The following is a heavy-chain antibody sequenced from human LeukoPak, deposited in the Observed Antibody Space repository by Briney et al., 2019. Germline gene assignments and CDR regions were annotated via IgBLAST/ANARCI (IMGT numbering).Heavy chain of an antibody. D-gene: IGHD2-15*01. J-gene: IGHJ3*01. Sequence: SETLSLTCTVSGSSVNSGTYYWGWIRQPPGKGLEWIGDIYYSGSAYYNPSLKSRVTMSVDTSKNQFSLKLSSVTAADTAVYYCANADRFCSGSCHVPDAFDFWGQGTMVTVSS. V-gene: IGHV4-39*07. CDR2: IYYSGSA. CDR1: GSSVNSGTYY. CDR3: ANADRFCSGSCHVPDAFDF.